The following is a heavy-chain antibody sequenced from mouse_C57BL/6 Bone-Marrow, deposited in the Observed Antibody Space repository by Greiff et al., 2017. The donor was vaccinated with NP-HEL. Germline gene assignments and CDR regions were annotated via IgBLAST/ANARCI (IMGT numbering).Heavy chain of an antibody. CDR3: ARYDTTVVAPHYYAMDY. V-gene: IGHV1-64*01. J-gene: IGHJ4*01. D-gene: IGHD1-1*01. Sequence: QVQLQQPGAELVKPGASVKLSCKASGYTFTSYWMHWVKQRPGQGLEWIGMIHPNSGSTNYNEKFKSKATLTVDKSSSTAYMQLSSLTSEDSAVYYCARYDTTVVAPHYYAMDYWGQGTSVTGSS. CDR2: IHPNSGST. CDR1: GYTFTSYW.